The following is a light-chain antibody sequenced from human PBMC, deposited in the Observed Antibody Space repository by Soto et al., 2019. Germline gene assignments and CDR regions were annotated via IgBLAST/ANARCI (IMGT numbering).Light chain of an antibody. CDR2: AAS. CDR3: QKCKGAPFT. J-gene: IGKJ4*01. CDR1: QDIANF. V-gene: IGKV1-27*01. Sequence: DIQITQSPSSLSAFVGDRVTITCRSSQDIANFLAWYQQKPGKVPKLLIYAASTLQSGVPSRFSGSGSGTDFTLTISSLQPEDVATYYCQKCKGAPFTFGGGTKVDIK.